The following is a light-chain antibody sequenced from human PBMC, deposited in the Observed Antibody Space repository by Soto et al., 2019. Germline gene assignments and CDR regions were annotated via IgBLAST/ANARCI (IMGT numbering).Light chain of an antibody. J-gene: IGKJ4*02. Sequence: DIQMTQSPSSVSASVGDRLTITCRASREISNSRAWYQQPPGKAPKLLLRGASSLHRGVPSRFSGGGAGTAFTLTISSVLPEEFAVASWEQYYNWRVTVGGGTNVEI. CDR2: GAS. CDR3: EQYYNWRVT. V-gene: IGKV1-NL1*01. CDR1: REISNS.